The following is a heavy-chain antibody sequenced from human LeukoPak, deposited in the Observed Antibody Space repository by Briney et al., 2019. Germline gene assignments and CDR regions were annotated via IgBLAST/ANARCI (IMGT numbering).Heavy chain of an antibody. V-gene: IGHV1-18*01. D-gene: IGHD3-9*01. Sequence: GASVTVSFMASVYTFTSYGISWVRQAPGQGLAWMGCISAYNGNTNSAQKLQGRVTMTTDTSTSTAYMELRSLRSDDTAVYYCARVLYDILTGFHYGMDVWGQGTTVTVSS. CDR3: ARVLYDILTGFHYGMDV. CDR1: VYTFTSYG. J-gene: IGHJ6*02. CDR2: ISAYNGNT.